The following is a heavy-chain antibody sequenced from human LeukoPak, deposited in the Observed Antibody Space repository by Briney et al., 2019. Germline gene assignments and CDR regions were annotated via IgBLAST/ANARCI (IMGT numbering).Heavy chain of an antibody. J-gene: IGHJ3*02. CDR2: TSGSSNYI. CDR1: GFTFNNYG. V-gene: IGHV3-21*04. CDR3: AKDPRASPDAFDI. Sequence: GGSLRLSCAASGFTFNNYGMNWVRQAPGKGLEWVSSTSGSSNYIYYADSVKGRFTISRDNSKNTLYLQMNSLRAEDTAVYYCAKDPRASPDAFDIWGQGTMVTVSS.